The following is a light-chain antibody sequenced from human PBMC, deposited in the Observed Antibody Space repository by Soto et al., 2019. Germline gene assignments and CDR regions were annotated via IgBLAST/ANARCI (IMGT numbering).Light chain of an antibody. CDR1: ESVTSY. CDR2: DVS. CDR3: QQRSNWPRT. Sequence: IVLAQSPATLSLSPGERATLSCRASESVTSYLAWYQQKPGQAPRLLIYDVSSRATGIPARFSGSGSGTDFTLTIISLEPEDFAVYYCQQRSNWPRTFGQGTKVEI. J-gene: IGKJ1*01. V-gene: IGKV3-11*01.